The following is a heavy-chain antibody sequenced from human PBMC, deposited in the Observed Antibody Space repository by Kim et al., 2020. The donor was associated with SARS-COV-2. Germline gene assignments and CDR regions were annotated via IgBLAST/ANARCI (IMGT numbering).Heavy chain of an antibody. J-gene: IGHJ6*02. CDR1: GGSISSSNW. CDR3: ARGGPRHDILTGYFNYYYYGMDV. CDR2: IYHSGST. D-gene: IGHD3-9*01. V-gene: IGHV4-4*02. Sequence: SETLSLTCAVSGGSISSSNWWSWVRQPPGKGLEWIGEIYHSGSTNYNPSLKSLVTISVDKSKNQFSLKLSSVTAADTAVYYCARGGPRHDILTGYFNYYYYGMDVWGQGTTVTVSS.